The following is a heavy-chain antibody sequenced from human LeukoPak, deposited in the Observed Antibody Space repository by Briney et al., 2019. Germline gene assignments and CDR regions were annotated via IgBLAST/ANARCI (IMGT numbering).Heavy chain of an antibody. CDR2: ISSSGSTI. Sequence: GGSLRLSCAASGFTFSSYEMNWVRQAPGKGLEWVSYISSSGSTIYYADSVKGRFTISRDNAKNYLYLQMNSLRVEDTALFYCARVIYGDSLNYMDVWGKGITVTVSS. CDR1: GFTFSSYE. J-gene: IGHJ6*03. V-gene: IGHV3-48*03. CDR3: ARVIYGDSLNYMDV. D-gene: IGHD4-17*01.